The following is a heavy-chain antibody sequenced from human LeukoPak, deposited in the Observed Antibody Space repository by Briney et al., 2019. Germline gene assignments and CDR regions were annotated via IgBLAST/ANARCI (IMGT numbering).Heavy chain of an antibody. CDR2: IYYSGST. D-gene: IGHD3-10*01. V-gene: IGHV4-61*01. Sequence: SETLSLSCTVSGGSVSSGSYYWSWIRQPPGKGLEWIGYIYYSGSTNYNPSLKSRVTISVDTSKNQFSLKLSSVTAADTAVYYCARGHGSGSYHFDYWGQGTLVTVSS. J-gene: IGHJ4*02. CDR1: GGSVSSGSYY. CDR3: ARGHGSGSYHFDY.